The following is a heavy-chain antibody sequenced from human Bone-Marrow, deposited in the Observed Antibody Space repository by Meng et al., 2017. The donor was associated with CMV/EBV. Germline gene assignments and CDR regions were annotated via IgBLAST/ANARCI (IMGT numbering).Heavy chain of an antibody. J-gene: IGHJ5*02. CDR2: INPNSGGT. D-gene: IGHD6-13*01. CDR1: GYTFTGYY. CDR3: ARARNTRYFPLILQPSGNKQQLLPSNWFDP. Sequence: ASVKVSCKASGYTFTGYYMLWVRQAPGQGLEWMGWINPNSGGTNYAQKFQGRVTMTRDTSISTAYMELSRLRSEDTAGYYCARARNTRYFPLILQPSGNKQQLLPSNWFDPWGQGTLVTVSS. V-gene: IGHV1-2*02.